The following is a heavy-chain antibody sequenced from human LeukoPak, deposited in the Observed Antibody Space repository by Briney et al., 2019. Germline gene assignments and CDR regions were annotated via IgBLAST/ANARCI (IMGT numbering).Heavy chain of an antibody. CDR2: IHIRGST. J-gene: IGHJ4*02. CDR1: GGSISSYY. Sequence: SETLSLTCTVSGGSISSYYWSWIRQPAGKGLEWIGRIHIRGSTNYNPSLKSRVTMSLATSKNQFSLKLRSVTAADTAVYYCARDERTMGVVDYWGQGILVTVSS. V-gene: IGHV4-4*07. CDR3: ARDERTMGVVDY. D-gene: IGHD3-10*01.